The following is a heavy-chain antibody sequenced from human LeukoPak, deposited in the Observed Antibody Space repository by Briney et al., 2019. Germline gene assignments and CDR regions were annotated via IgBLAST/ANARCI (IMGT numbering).Heavy chain of an antibody. CDR1: GYTFTSYA. V-gene: IGHV1-18*01. CDR2: ISAYNANT. J-gene: IGHJ4*02. Sequence: ASVKVSCKASGYTFTSYAMNWVRQAPGQGLEWMGWISAYNANTHYAQKVQGRVTMTTDTSTSTAYMELRSLRSDDTAVYYCARCLGHGDPYYFDYWGQGTLVTVSS. CDR3: ARCLGHGDPYYFDY. D-gene: IGHD4-17*01.